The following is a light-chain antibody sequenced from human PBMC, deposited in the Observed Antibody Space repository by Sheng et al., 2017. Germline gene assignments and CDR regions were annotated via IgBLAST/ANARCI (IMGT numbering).Light chain of an antibody. Sequence: DIPMTQSPSSLSASVGDRVTITCRASQSIGTYLNWYQQKPGKAPNVLIYGASSLQRRGPDQGSVAVDLGQISLSPSAVCNLKILSTYFCQQSYTTPLTFGRRD. V-gene: IGKV1-39*01. CDR1: QSIGTY. CDR3: QQSYTTPLT. J-gene: IGKJ4*01. CDR2: GAS.